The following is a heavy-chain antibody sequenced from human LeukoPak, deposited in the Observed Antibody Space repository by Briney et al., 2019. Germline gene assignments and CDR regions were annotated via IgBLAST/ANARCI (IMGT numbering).Heavy chain of an antibody. CDR3: ATWVTVVYAFDI. J-gene: IGHJ3*02. D-gene: IGHD4-23*01. CDR2: MDNSGST. Sequence: SETLSLTCTVSGGSLSSYYWNWLRQPPGKGLEWLGYMDNSGSTNYNPSLKSRVTISADTSKNQFSLRLSSVTAADTAVYYCATWVTVVYAFDIWGQGTMVTVSS. CDR1: GGSLSSYY. V-gene: IGHV4-59*01.